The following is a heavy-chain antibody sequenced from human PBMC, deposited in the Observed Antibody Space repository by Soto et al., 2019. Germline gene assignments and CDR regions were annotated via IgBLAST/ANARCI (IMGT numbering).Heavy chain of an antibody. V-gene: IGHV3-30*18. CDR3: AKEKGTYSSSWCIDY. CDR1: GFTFSSYG. D-gene: IGHD6-13*01. J-gene: IGHJ4*02. CDR2: ISYDGSNK. Sequence: QVQLVESGGGVVQPGRSLRLSCAASGFTFSSYGMHWVRQAPGKGLEWVAVISYDGSNKYYADSVKGRFTISRDNSKNTLYLQRNSLRAEDTAVYYCAKEKGTYSSSWCIDYWGQGTLVSVSS.